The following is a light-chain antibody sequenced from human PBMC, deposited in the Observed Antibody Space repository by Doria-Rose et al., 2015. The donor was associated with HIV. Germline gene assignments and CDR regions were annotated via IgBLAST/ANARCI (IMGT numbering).Light chain of an antibody. Sequence: DIRMTQSPSSLSASVGARVTITCRARQDINTYLAWFQQKTGKAPKSLIYAASRLQSGVPSKSRGSGSETDFTLTITSLQPEDFATYYCQQYKSYTITFGQGTRRESK. CDR3: QQYKSYTIT. V-gene: IGKV1-16*02. J-gene: IGKJ5*01. CDR2: AAS. CDR1: QDINTY.